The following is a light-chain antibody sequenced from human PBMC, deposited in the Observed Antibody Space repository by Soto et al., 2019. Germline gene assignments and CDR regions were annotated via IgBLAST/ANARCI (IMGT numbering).Light chain of an antibody. CDR1: QSVNRSY. CDR2: GAS. CDR3: QQYDNSPIT. J-gene: IGKJ5*01. Sequence: EIVLTQSPGTLSLSPGERATLSCRASQSVNRSYLAWYQQKPGQAPRLLIYGASSRATGIPDRFSGSGSGTDFTITISGLDPEDFAVYYCQQYDNSPITFGQGTRLQIK. V-gene: IGKV3-20*01.